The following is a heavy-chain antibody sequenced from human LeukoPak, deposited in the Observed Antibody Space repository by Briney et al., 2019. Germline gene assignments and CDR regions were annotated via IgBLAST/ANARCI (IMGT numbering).Heavy chain of an antibody. CDR3: AKDLRNMYGSSSWEDAFDI. CDR2: ISSSGSTI. D-gene: IGHD6-13*01. CDR1: GFTFSDYY. V-gene: IGHV3-11*04. Sequence: PGGSLRLSCAASGFTFSDYYMGWIRQAPGKGLEWVSDISSSGSTIYYADSVKGRFTISRDNAKNSLYLHMNSLRAEDTAVYYCAKDLRNMYGSSSWEDAFDIWGQGTMVTVSS. J-gene: IGHJ3*02.